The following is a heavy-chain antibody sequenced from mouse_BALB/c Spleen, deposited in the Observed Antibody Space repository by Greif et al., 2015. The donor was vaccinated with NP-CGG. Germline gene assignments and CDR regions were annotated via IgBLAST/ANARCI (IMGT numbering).Heavy chain of an antibody. CDR2: INSNGGST. V-gene: IGHV5-6-3*01. CDR1: GFTLSSYG. Sequence: VESGGGLVQPGGSLKLSCAASGFTLSSYGMSWVRQTPDKRLELVATINSNGGSTYYPDSVKGRFTISRDNAKNTLYLQMSSLKSEDTAMYYCTTGFAYWGQGTLVTVSA. CDR3: TTGFAY. J-gene: IGHJ3*01.